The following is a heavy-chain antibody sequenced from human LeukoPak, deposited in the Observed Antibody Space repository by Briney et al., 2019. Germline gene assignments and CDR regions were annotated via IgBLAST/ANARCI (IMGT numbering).Heavy chain of an antibody. V-gene: IGHV4-39*07. Sequence: SETLSLTCTVSGGSISSSSYYWGWIRQPPGKGLEWIGSIYYSGSTYYNPSLKSRVTISVDTSKDQFSLKLSSVTAADTAVYYCARDWGMRTYNWFDPWGQGTLVTVSS. CDR1: GGSISSSSYY. CDR2: IYYSGST. D-gene: IGHD3-16*01. J-gene: IGHJ5*02. CDR3: ARDWGMRTYNWFDP.